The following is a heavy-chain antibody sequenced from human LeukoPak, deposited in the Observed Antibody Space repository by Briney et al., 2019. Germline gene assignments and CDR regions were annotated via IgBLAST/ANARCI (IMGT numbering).Heavy chain of an antibody. D-gene: IGHD3-9*01. CDR1: GFTFSSYG. CDR3: AKALIGITIFYYMDV. V-gene: IGHV3-23*01. CDR2: ISGGGGNT. Sequence: GGSLRLSCAASGFTFSSYGMSWVRQAPGKGLEWVSAISGGGGNTYYADSVKGRFTISRDNSKNTLYLQMNSVRAEDTAVYYCAKALIGITIFYYMDVWGKGTTVTVSS. J-gene: IGHJ6*03.